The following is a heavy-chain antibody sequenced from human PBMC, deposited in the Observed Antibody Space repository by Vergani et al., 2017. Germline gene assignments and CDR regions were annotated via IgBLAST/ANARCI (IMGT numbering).Heavy chain of an antibody. CDR2: TKSTFDRGTT. D-gene: IGHD2-21*01. J-gene: IGHJ6*02. V-gene: IGHV3-15*07. CDR3: TTDPRYCGDGSCXWLRDHHYYGMDV. Sequence: EVQLVESGGGIVKPGGSLRLSCVASGFSFRNAWMNWVRRTPGKGLEWVGRTKSTFDRGTTDYATAVKGRFTISREDSKNTLFLQMNGLKTEDIGVYYCTTDPRYCGDGSCXWLRDHHYYGMDVWGQGTTVTVSS. CDR1: GFSFRNAW.